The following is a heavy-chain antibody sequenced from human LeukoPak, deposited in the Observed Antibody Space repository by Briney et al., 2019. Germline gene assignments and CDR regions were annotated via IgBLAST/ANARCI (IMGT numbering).Heavy chain of an antibody. CDR1: GFTFSSYE. CDR2: LDSSGAYI. CDR3: LRGDRRDY. J-gene: IGHJ4*02. V-gene: IGHV3-48*03. Sequence: QPGGSLRLSCAASGFTFSSYEMNWVRQAPGKGLEWLSSLDSSGAYIFYADSVKGRFIISRDNAKNSLYLQMNSLRVEDTAVYYCLRGDRRDYWGQGTLVTVSS.